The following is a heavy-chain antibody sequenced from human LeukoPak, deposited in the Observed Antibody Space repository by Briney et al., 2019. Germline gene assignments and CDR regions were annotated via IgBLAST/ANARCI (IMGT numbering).Heavy chain of an antibody. V-gene: IGHV3-48*04. CDR2: ISSSSSTI. CDR3: ARGPSSSWYSPFDY. J-gene: IGHJ4*02. D-gene: IGHD6-13*01. Sequence: GGSLRLSCAASGFTFSSYSMNWVRQAPGKGLEWVSYISSSSSTIYYADSVKGRLTISRDNAKNSLYLQMNSLRAEDTAVYYCARGPSSSWYSPFDYWGQGTLVTVSS. CDR1: GFTFSSYS.